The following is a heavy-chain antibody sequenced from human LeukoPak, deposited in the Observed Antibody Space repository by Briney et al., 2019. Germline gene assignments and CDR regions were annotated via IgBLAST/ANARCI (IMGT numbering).Heavy chain of an antibody. J-gene: IGHJ4*02. CDR3: ARGMEYYYDSSGYRTPFDY. CDR2: IYHSGST. CDR1: GGSISSGGYS. Sequence: SETLSLTCAVSGGSISSGGYSWSWIREPPGKGLEWIGYIYHSGSTYYNPSLKSRVTISVNTSKNQFSLKLSSVTAADTAVYYCARGMEYYYDSSGYRTPFDYWGQGTLVTVSS. D-gene: IGHD3-22*01. V-gene: IGHV4-30-2*01.